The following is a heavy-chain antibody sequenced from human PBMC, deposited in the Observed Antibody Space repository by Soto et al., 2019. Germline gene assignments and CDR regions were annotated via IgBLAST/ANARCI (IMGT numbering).Heavy chain of an antibody. Sequence: PSETLSLTCTVSGGSISSGDYYWIWIRQPPGKGLEWIGYIYYSGSTYYNPSLKSRVTISMDKSKNQFSLKLTSVTAADTAVYYCARETYWFDPWGQGTLVTVSS. V-gene: IGHV4-30-4*01. J-gene: IGHJ5*02. CDR1: GGSISSGDYY. CDR2: IYYSGST. CDR3: ARETYWFDP.